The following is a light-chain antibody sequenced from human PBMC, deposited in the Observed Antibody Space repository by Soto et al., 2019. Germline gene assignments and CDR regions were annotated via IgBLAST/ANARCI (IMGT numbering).Light chain of an antibody. CDR1: SGDIGSYNR. J-gene: IGLJ3*02. CDR2: EVT. CDR3: AAWDDSLSGRV. Sequence: QSALTQPASVSGSPGQSITISCTGTSGDIGSYNRVSWYQQHPGKAPKLIIYEVTDRPSGVPDRFSGSKSGTSASLAISGLRSEDEADYYCAAWDDSLSGRVFGGGTKLTVL. V-gene: IGLV2-14*01.